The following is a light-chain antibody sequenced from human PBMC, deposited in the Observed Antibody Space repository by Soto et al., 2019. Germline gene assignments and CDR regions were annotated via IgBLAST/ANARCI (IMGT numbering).Light chain of an antibody. J-gene: IGLJ3*02. CDR3: SSYTSDITQV. V-gene: IGLV2-14*01. CDR2: DVN. CDR1: SSDVGRYNY. Sequence: QSALTQPASVSGSPGQSITISCTGTSSDVGRYNYVSWYRQHPGTAPKLIISDVNSRPSGISNRFSGSKSGNTGSLTISGLQAEDEAYYYCSSYTSDITQVFGGGTKLTVL.